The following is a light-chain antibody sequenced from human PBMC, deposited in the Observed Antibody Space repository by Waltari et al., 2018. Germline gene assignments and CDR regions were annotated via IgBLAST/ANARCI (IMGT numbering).Light chain of an antibody. CDR2: DVS. CDR3: MQSRRQTWT. J-gene: IGKJ1*01. Sequence: VMIQAPPSLSVLPAQRASIPSMSSRSVRQSDGKNYLYWYQQKPGQPPQLLIYDVSSRFSGVPDRFSGSGSGTDFTLKISRLEAEDVGVYYCMQSRRQTWTFGQGTKVEIK. V-gene: IGKV2D-29*01. CDR1: RSVRQSDGKNY.